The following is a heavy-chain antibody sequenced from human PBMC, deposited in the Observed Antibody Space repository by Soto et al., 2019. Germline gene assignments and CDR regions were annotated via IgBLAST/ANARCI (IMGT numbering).Heavy chain of an antibody. J-gene: IGHJ4*02. D-gene: IGHD5-18*01. CDR1: GFTLSSYA. V-gene: IGHV3-23*01. Sequence: ASVKVSCAASGFTLSSYAMSWVRQAPGKGLEWVSAISGSGGSTYYADSVKGRFTISRDNSKNTLYLQMNSLRAEDTAVYYCAKDRVRGYSYGYFDYWGQGTLVTVSS. CDR3: AKDRVRGYSYGYFDY. CDR2: ISGSGGST.